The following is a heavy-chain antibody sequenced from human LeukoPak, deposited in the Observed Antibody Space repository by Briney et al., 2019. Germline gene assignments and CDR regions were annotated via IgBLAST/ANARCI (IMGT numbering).Heavy chain of an antibody. Sequence: PGGSLRLSCAASGFTFSNYGMSWVRQAPGKGLEWVAVIWYDGSNKYYADSVKGRFTISRDNSKNTLYLQMNSLRAEDTAVYYCARDSQDYDFWSGYYMGYYYYGMDVWGQGTTVTVSS. CDR2: IWYDGSNK. D-gene: IGHD3-3*01. V-gene: IGHV3-33*08. CDR1: GFTFSNYG. J-gene: IGHJ6*02. CDR3: ARDSQDYDFWSGYYMGYYYYGMDV.